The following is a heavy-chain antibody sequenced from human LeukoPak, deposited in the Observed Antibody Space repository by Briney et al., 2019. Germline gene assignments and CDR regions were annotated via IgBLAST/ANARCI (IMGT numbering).Heavy chain of an antibody. CDR3: ARSWAYALGYYYYMDV. Sequence: SDTLSLICTLSGGSISSYYWSWTRQPPGKGLEWIGYIYYSGSTNYNPSLKSRVTISVDTSKNQFSLKLRSVTAADTDVYYCARSWAYALGYYYYMDVWGKGTTVTVSS. V-gene: IGHV4-59*07. CDR2: IYYSGST. CDR1: GGSISSYY. D-gene: IGHD2-21*01. J-gene: IGHJ6*03.